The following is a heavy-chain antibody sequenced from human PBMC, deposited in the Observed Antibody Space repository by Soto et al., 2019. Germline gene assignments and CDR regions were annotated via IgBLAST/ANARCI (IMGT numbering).Heavy chain of an antibody. Sequence: QVQLVQSGAEVKKPGSSVKVSCKASGGTFSSYAISWVRQAPGQGLEWMGGIIPIFGTANYAQKFQGRVTITADESTSTAYMELSSLRSEDTAVYYCARDLYGGKEPGHFWFDPWGQGTLVTVSS. D-gene: IGHD2-15*01. CDR3: ARDLYGGKEPGHFWFDP. J-gene: IGHJ5*02. V-gene: IGHV1-69*01. CDR1: GGTFSSYA. CDR2: IIPIFGTA.